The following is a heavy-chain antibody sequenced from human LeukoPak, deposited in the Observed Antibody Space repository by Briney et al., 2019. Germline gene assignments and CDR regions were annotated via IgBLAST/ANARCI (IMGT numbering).Heavy chain of an antibody. D-gene: IGHD6-19*01. CDR3: ARRIAVAGPRDFDY. J-gene: IGHJ4*02. Sequence: SETLSLTCTVSGVSISSSSYYWAWIRQPPGKGLEWIGSIYYTGSTYYNPSLKSRVTISVDTSKNQFSLKLSSVTAADTAVYYCARRIAVAGPRDFDYWGQGTLVTVSS. CDR1: GVSISSSSYY. CDR2: IYYTGST. V-gene: IGHV4-39*07.